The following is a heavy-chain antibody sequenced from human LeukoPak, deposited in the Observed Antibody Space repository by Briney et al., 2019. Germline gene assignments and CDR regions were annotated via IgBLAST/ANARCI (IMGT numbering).Heavy chain of an antibody. CDR3: AKGGGSSGYYTHLDS. Sequence: PGGSLRLSCVTTGFTFSKYGMHWVRQAPGKGLEWVAVISYDGSNKYYADSVKGRFTISRDNSKNTLYLQMNSLGTEDSAIYYCAKGGGSSGYYTHLDSWGQGTLVTVSS. J-gene: IGHJ4*02. CDR2: ISYDGSNK. D-gene: IGHD3-3*01. CDR1: GFTFSKYG. V-gene: IGHV3-30*18.